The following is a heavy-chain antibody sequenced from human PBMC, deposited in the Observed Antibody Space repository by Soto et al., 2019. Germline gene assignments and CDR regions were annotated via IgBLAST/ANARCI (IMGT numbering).Heavy chain of an antibody. CDR1: GFTFSSYS. V-gene: IGHV3-48*01. J-gene: IGHJ6*03. CDR2: ISSSSSTI. D-gene: IGHD6-19*01. Sequence: GGSLRLSCAASGFTFSSYSMNWVRQAPGKGLEWVSYISSSSSTIYYADSVKGRFTISTDNAKDSLYLQMNNLRAEDTAVYYCARGAGYYYYYMDVWGKGTTVTVSS. CDR3: ARGAGYYYYYMDV.